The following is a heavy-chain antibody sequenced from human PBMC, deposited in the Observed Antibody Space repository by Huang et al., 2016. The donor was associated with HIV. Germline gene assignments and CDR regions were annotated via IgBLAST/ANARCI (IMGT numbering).Heavy chain of an antibody. D-gene: IGHD1-1*01. V-gene: IGHV4-39*02. J-gene: IGHJ3*01. CDR2: IYSNGKN. CDR1: GDSVDSSYSY. CDR3: SRGPSTPATEL. Sequence: QVQLQESGQGLVKPSDTLSLTCIVSGDSVDSSYSYWGWVRQPPGKGLEWMGSIYSNGKNYYNKYLKSRITISGETSKNHFALNLKTVTAADTAVYYCSRGPSTPATELWGQGTMVTVSS.